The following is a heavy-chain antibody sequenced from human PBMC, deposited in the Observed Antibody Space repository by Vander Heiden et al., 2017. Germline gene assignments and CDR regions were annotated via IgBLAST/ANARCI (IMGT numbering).Heavy chain of an antibody. V-gene: IGHV3-33*01. CDR1: GFTFSSYG. CDR2: ICDVGSNK. D-gene: IGHD2-2*01. CDR3: ARDRVIVVVPAATDYYGMDV. Sequence: QVQLVESGGGVVQPGRSLRLSCAASGFTFSSYGMPWVRQAPGKGREWVAVICDVGSNKDYADSVKGRFTISRDNSKNTLYLQMSSLRAEDTAVYYCARDRVIVVVPAATDYYGMDVWGQGTTVTVSS. J-gene: IGHJ6*02.